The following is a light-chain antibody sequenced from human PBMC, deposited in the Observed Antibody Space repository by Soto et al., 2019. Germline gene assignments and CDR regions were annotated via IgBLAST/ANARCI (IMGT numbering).Light chain of an antibody. CDR1: QSVSSSY. V-gene: IGKV3-20*01. J-gene: IGKJ1*01. CDR3: QQYGSSPT. CDR2: GAS. Sequence: EIVLTQSPGTLSLSPGERATLSCRASQSVSSSYLAWYQQKPGQAPRLLIYGASSRATGIPDRFSGSGSGTDFKLTISRLGPEDFAVYYCQQYGSSPTFGEGTKVEIK.